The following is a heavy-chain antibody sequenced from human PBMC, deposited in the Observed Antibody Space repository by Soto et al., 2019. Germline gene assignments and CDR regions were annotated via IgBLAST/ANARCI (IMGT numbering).Heavy chain of an antibody. J-gene: IGHJ5*02. D-gene: IGHD3-10*02. CDR2: MSARGRSA. V-gene: IGHV3-23*01. CDR1: GFTFSAYS. CDR3: AKCSGGYFDVKGSWSDP. Sequence: GGSLRLSCVVSGFTFSAYSMSWVGQAPGKSLEWGSGMSARGRSADYGDSLKGRFTISRDNSKNTLFLHINNMKAQDTEVFYKAKCSGGYFDVKGSWSDPGGQGTRVTVSS.